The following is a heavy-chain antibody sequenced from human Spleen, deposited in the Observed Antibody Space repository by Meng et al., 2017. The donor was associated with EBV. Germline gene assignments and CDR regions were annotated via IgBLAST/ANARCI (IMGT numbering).Heavy chain of an antibody. J-gene: IGHJ4*02. CDR2: FLPILGTP. D-gene: IGHD5-18*01. Sequence: QVQLVTVGAGVQKPGSSVTVSCKASGGSFRSSAISWLRQAPGQGLEWMGGFLPILGTPNYAQRFQGRVTITADESTSSGYMELSSLRSEDTAVYYCARESGRGYSSDYWGQGTLVTVSS. V-gene: IGHV1-69*01. CDR3: ARESGRGYSSDY. CDR1: GGSFRSSA.